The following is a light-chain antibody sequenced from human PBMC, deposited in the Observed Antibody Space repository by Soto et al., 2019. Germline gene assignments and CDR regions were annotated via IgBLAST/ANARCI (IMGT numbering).Light chain of an antibody. J-gene: IGKJ2*01. CDR1: PSLLRSDGNTY. V-gene: IGKV2-24*01. CDR3: MPASQFPYN. CDR2: KIP. Sequence: DIVMAQTPLSSPVTLGQPSSISCRTRPSLLRSDGNTYVSGLQQRPGQPPRLIIYKIPNRFSGVPERFSGSGAETDFTLKIRRVEAEDGVLYYCMPASQFPYNFGKGTKLEIK.